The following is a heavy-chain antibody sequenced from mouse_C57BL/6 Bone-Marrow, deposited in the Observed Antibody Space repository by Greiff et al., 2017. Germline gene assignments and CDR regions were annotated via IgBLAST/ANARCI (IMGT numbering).Heavy chain of an antibody. V-gene: IGHV2-6*01. CDR1: GFSLTSYG. CDR2: IWGVGST. J-gene: IGHJ1*03. CDR3: ARRNWDERYFDV. Sequence: VQLQQSGPGLVAPSQSLSITCTVSGFSLTSYGVDWVRQSPGKGLEWLGVIWGVGSTNYNSALKSRLSISKDNSKSQVFLKMNSLQTDDTAMYYCARRNWDERYFDVWGTGTTVTVSS. D-gene: IGHD4-1*01.